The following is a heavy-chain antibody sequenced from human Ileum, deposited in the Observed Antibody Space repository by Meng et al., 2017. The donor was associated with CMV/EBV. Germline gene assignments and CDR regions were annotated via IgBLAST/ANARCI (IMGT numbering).Heavy chain of an antibody. V-gene: IGHV1-69*05. J-gene: IGHJ5*02. D-gene: IGHD3-3*01. CDR1: PFSDSA. CDR2: IIPIFGTA. CDR3: ARGGDFWSGYYTLNWFDP. Sequence: PFSDSASSWVRQAPGQGLEWMGGIIPIFGTANYAQKFQGRVTITTDESTSTAYMELSSLRSEDTAVYYCARGGDFWSGYYTLNWFDPWGQGTLVTVSS.